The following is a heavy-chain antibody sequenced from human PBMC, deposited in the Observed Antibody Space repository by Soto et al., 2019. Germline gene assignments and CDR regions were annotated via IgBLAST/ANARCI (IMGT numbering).Heavy chain of an antibody. Sequence: QVQLVESEGGVVQPGRSLRLSCAASGFTFSSYAMHWVRQAPGKGLEWVAVISYDGSNKYYADSVKGRFTISRDNSKNTLYLQMNSLRAEDTAVYYCARGDTAMVLVYYGMDVWGQGTTVTVSS. CDR3: ARGDTAMVLVYYGMDV. CDR1: GFTFSSYA. J-gene: IGHJ6*02. CDR2: ISYDGSNK. D-gene: IGHD5-18*01. V-gene: IGHV3-30-3*01.